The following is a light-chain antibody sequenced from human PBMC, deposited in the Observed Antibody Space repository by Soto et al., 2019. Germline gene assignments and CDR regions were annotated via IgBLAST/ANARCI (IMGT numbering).Light chain of an antibody. CDR2: AVS. Sequence: QSVLTQPASVSGSPGQSITISCTGTSSDVGGYNYVSWYQQHPGKAPKLMIYAVSNRPSGVSNRFSGSKSGNTATLTISGLQAEDEAHYYCCSYTVSGTYVFGTGTKVTVL. CDR3: CSYTVSGTYV. J-gene: IGLJ1*01. V-gene: IGLV2-14*01. CDR1: SSDVGGYNY.